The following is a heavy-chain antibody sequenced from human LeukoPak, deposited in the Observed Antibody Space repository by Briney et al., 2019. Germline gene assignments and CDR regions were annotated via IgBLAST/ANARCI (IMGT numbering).Heavy chain of an antibody. CDR1: GFTFSSYG. Sequence: PGGSLRLSCAASGFTFSSYGMNWVRQAPGKGLEWVSSISSSSNYIYYADSVKGRFTISRDNAKNSLYLQMNSLRAEDTAVYYCARARDGYSATGDYWGQGTLVTVSS. CDR3: ARARDGYSATGDY. J-gene: IGHJ4*02. V-gene: IGHV3-21*01. D-gene: IGHD5-24*01. CDR2: ISSSSNYI.